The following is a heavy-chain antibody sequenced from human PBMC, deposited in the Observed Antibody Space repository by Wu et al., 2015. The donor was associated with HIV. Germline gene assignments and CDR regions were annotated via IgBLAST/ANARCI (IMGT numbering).Heavy chain of an antibody. CDR2: IYHTGST. J-gene: IGHJ5*02. CDR1: GYTISSGYY. D-gene: IGHD1-1*01. V-gene: IGHV4-38-2*02. CDR3: ARGKGRSLTWYNNFDP. Sequence: QVQLQESGPGLVKPSETLSLTCSVSGYTISSGYYWGWIRQPPGKGLEWIGAIYHTGSTQYNASLKSRVTISVDTSKNQFSLKVNYVTAADTAVYYCARGKGRSLTWYNNFDPWGQGTLVTVSS.